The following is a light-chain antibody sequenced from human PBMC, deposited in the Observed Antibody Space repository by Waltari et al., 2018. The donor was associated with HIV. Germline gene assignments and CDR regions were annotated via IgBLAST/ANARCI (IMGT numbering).Light chain of an antibody. CDR1: SSDVGAFKY. J-gene: IGLJ1*01. CDR2: DVT. Sequence: QSALTQPPSASGSPGQSVSISCTGASSDVGAFKYVSWYQQHPGKAPKLLIYDVTKGPSGGPDRFAGSKSGNTASLTVSGLQAEDEAHYYCSSYAGSSMSYAFGTGTKVTVL. V-gene: IGLV2-8*01. CDR3: SSYAGSSMSYA.